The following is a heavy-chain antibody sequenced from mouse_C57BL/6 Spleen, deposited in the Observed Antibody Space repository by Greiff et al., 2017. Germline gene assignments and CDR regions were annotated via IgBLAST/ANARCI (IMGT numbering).Heavy chain of an antibody. V-gene: IGHV1-15*01. J-gene: IGHJ4*01. CDR2: IAPETGGT. D-gene: IGHD1-1*01. CDR1: GYTFTDYE. CDR3: TRYYGSSFPMDY. Sequence: QVQLQQSGAELVRPGASVTLSCKASGYTFTDYEMHWVKQKPVHGLEWIGAIAPETGGTAYNQKFKGKAILTADKSSSTAYMVLRSLTSEDSAVYCCTRYYGSSFPMDYWGQGTSVTVSS.